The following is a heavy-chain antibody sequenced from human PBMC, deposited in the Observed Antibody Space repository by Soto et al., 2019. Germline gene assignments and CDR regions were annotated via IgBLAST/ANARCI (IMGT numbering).Heavy chain of an antibody. CDR2: VSHDGINT. D-gene: IGHD1-26*01. V-gene: IGHV3-30-3*01. CDR1: GFTFTNYP. J-gene: IGHJ4*02. CDR3: AVEKTVGGTPLNN. Sequence: QVQLVESGGGVVQPGRSLRLSCAASGFTFTNYPMHWVRQAPGKGLEWVAVVSHDGINTYYADSVKGRFTISRDNSKNTLYLKQNRLGTEDTVVFYCAVEKTVGGTPLNNWGQGTLVTVSS.